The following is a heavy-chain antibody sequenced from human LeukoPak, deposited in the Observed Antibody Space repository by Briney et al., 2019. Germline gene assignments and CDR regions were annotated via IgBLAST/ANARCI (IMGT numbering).Heavy chain of an antibody. CDR2: IKSKADGGTT. CDR3: TTGGGDFDY. J-gene: IGHJ4*02. D-gene: IGHD3-16*01. CDR1: GFTFTNAW. V-gene: IGHV3-15*07. Sequence: GGSLRLSCAASGFTFTNAWMNWVRQAPGKGLEWVGRIKSKADGGTTDYIEPVKGRFIISRDDSKNTLYLQMNNLKTEDAAVYYCTTGGGDFDYWGQGILVTVSS.